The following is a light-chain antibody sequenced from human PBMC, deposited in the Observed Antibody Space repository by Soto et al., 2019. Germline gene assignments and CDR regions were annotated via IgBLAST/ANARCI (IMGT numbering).Light chain of an antibody. Sequence: SALTQPASVSGSPGPSITVSCTGTSSDVGSYNLVSWYQQYPGKVPELMIYEVSKRPSGVSNRFSGSKSGNTASLTISGLQAEDEADYYCCSYAGSSPYVFGTGTKVTVL. V-gene: IGLV2-23*02. CDR2: EVS. CDR3: CSYAGSSPYV. CDR1: SSDVGSYNL. J-gene: IGLJ1*01.